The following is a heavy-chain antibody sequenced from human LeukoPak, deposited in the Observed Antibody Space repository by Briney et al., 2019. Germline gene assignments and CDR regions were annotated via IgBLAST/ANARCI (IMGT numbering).Heavy chain of an antibody. CDR3: ARVGGTYYYGSGSYGYYFDY. D-gene: IGHD3-10*01. CDR2: TYYRSKWYN. J-gene: IGHJ4*02. Sequence: SQTLSLTCAISGDSVSSNSAAWNWIRQSPSRGLEWLGRTYYRSKWYNDYAVSVKSRITINPDTSKNQFSLQLNSVTPEDTAVYYCARVGGTYYYGSGSYGYYFDYWGQGTLVTVSS. CDR1: GDSVSSNSAA. V-gene: IGHV6-1*01.